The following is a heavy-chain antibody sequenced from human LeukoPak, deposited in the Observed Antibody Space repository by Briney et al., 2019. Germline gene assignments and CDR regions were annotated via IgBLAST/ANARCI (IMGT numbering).Heavy chain of an antibody. CDR2: IYPGDSDT. Sequence: GESLKISCKGSGYSFTSYWIGWVRQMPGKGLEWMGIIYPGDSDTRYSPSFQGQVTISADKSITTAYLQWSSLKASDTAMYYCAIQRGVAAASRDIWGQGTMVTVSS. J-gene: IGHJ3*02. D-gene: IGHD6-13*01. V-gene: IGHV5-51*01. CDR1: GYSFTSYW. CDR3: AIQRGVAAASRDI.